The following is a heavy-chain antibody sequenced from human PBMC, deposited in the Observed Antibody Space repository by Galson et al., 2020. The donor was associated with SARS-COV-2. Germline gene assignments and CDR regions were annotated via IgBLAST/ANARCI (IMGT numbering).Heavy chain of an antibody. D-gene: IGHD3-9*01. V-gene: IGHV3-30-3*01. CDR3: ARGYDILTGYLYFDY. CDR2: ISYDGSNK. J-gene: IGHJ4*02. Sequence: TGGSLRLSCAASGFTFSSYAMHWVRQAPGKGLEWVAVISYDGSNKYYADSVKGRFTISRDNSKNTLYLQMNSLRAEDTAVYYCARGYDILTGYLYFDYGGQGTLVTVSS. CDR1: GFTFSSYA.